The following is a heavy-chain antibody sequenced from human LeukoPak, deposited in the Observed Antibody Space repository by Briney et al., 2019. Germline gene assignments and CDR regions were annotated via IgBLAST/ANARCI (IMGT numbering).Heavy chain of an antibody. J-gene: IGHJ5*02. Sequence: EASVKVSCKVSGYTLTELSIHWVRQAPGKGLEWMGGFDPEDGETLYAQKFQGRVAVTEDTSTDTAYMELSGLRSDDTAMYYCATLFEGYYDSSNYGNWFDPWGQGTLVTVSS. CDR2: FDPEDGET. CDR3: ATLFEGYYDSSNYGNWFDP. CDR1: GYTLTELS. D-gene: IGHD3-22*01. V-gene: IGHV1-24*01.